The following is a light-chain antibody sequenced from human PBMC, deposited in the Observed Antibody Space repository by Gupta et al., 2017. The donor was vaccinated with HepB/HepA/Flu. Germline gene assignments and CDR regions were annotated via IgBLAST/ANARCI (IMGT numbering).Light chain of an antibody. CDR2: WAS. CDR1: QSLLYSSKSKNY. J-gene: IGKJ1*01. CDR3: HQYYSTPWT. V-gene: IGKV4-1*01. Sequence: DIVITQSPDSLTVPLGERATINCKSSQSLLYSSKSKNYLAWYQQKSGQPPKLLIYWASTRESGVPDRFIGSGSGTDFTLTISSLQAEDAALYFCHQYYSTPWTFGRGTKVEIK.